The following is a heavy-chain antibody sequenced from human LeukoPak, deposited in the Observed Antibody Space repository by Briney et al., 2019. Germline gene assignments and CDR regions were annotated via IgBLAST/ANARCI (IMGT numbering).Heavy chain of an antibody. J-gene: IGHJ5*02. CDR1: GHSISSGYY. D-gene: IGHD2-15*01. CDR3: ARVVGFVGYCSGGSCSNWFDP. V-gene: IGHV4-38-2*01. CDR2: MYHRGST. Sequence: SETLSLTCSVSGHSISSGYYWGWIRQPPGKGLEWIGTMYHRGSTYYNPSLKSRVTMSGDTSKNHFSLKLSSVIAADAAVYYCARVVGFVGYCSGGSCSNWFDPWGQGTLVTVSS.